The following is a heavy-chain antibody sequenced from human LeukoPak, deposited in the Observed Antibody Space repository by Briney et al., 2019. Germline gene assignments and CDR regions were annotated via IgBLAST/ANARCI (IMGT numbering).Heavy chain of an antibody. D-gene: IGHD3-22*01. Sequence: PSETVSLTCSVSGDSVSRSDSYWDWIRQPPGKGLEWIGTIYFSGRTYYSPSLKSRVTMSVDPSNNQFSLNLRSVTAADTAVYYCARRRYYDGSGYLKWGQGTLLSVSS. J-gene: IGHJ1*01. CDR2: IYFSGRT. CDR1: GDSVSRSDSY. V-gene: IGHV4-39*01. CDR3: ARRRYYDGSGYLK.